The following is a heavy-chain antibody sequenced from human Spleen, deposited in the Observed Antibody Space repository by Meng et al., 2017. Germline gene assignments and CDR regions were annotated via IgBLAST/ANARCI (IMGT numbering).Heavy chain of an antibody. Sequence: SETLSLTCTVSGGSISPYYWSWIRQPPGKGLEWIGYIYYSGSTNYNPSHKSRVTMSVDTSKNQSSLKLTSVTAADTAVYYCAKNTSMVDWGQGTLVTVSS. CDR2: IYYSGST. V-gene: IGHV4-59*01. D-gene: IGHD3-10*01. CDR3: AKNTSMVD. J-gene: IGHJ4*02. CDR1: GGSISPYY.